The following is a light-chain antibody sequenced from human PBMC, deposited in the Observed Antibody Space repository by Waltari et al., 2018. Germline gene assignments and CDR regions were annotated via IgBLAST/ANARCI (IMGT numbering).Light chain of an antibody. V-gene: IGLV2-23*02. CDR3: CSYAGSRTWV. Sequence: QSALTQPASVSGSPGQSISISCIGTSSDIGTFNLVSWYLQYPGTAPKPLVYDVSQRPSGGCHRCSGSKSGNTASLTISGLQAEDEAIYYCCSYAGSRTWVFGGGAKLTVL. J-gene: IGLJ3*02. CDR2: DVS. CDR1: SSDIGTFNL.